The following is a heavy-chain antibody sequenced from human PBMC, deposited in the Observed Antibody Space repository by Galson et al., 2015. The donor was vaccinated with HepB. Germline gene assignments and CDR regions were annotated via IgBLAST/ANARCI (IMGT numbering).Heavy chain of an antibody. CDR2: ISSSGSTI. D-gene: IGHD5-18*01. CDR1: GFTFSDYY. Sequence: SLRLSCAASGFTFSDYYTSWIRQAPGKGLEWVSYISSSGSTIYYADSVKGRFTISRDNAKNSLYLQMNSLRAEDTAVYYCARDSGYSYGYPLGAFDIWGQGTMVTVSS. CDR3: ARDSGYSYGYPLGAFDI. J-gene: IGHJ3*02. V-gene: IGHV3-11*01.